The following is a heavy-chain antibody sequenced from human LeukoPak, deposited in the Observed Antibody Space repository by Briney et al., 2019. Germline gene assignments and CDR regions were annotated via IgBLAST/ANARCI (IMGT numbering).Heavy chain of an antibody. CDR1: GGSISSYY. CDR2: IYYSWST. CDR3: ARDRGDYGDYHGLWFDP. V-gene: IGHV4-59*01. Sequence: KPSETLSLTCTVSGGSISSYYWSWIRQPPGKRLEWIGYIYYSWSTNYNPSLKSRVTISEDASKNQFSLKLSSVTAADTAVYYCARDRGDYGDYHGLWFDPWGQGTLVTVSS. J-gene: IGHJ5*02. D-gene: IGHD4-17*01.